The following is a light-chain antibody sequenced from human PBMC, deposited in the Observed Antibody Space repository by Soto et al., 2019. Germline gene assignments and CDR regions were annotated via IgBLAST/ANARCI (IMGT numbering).Light chain of an antibody. CDR1: QDVGTNY. CDR2: GAS. Sequence: EIVLTQSPGTLSLSPGEGATLSCRSSQDVGTNYLAWYQQKPGQAPRLLIFGASRMASGVPGRFSGSGSGTGFDLTLSRLDPEDSAVYYCQQFINSPYMYIFGQGTKLEI. J-gene: IGKJ2*01. V-gene: IGKV3-20*01. CDR3: QQFINSPYMYI.